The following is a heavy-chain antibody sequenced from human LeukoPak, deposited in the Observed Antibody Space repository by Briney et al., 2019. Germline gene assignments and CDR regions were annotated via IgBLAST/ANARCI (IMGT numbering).Heavy chain of an antibody. CDR1: GGTFSGCA. CDR3: ATVPYITMAEGVDYYGMDV. Sequence: SVKVSCKASGGTFSGCAIGWVRQVPGQGLEWVGGIIPILGTTNYAQRFQGRVTITADESTSTAYMELSSLRSEDTAVYYCATVPYITMAEGVDYYGMDVWGKGTTVTVSS. J-gene: IGHJ6*04. V-gene: IGHV1-69*01. D-gene: IGHD3-10*01. CDR2: IIPILGTT.